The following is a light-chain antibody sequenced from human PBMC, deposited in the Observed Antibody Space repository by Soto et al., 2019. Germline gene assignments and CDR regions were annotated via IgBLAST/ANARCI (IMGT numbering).Light chain of an antibody. V-gene: IGLV1-44*01. CDR2: ADS. Sequence: QSVLTQPPSASGTPGQRVTISCSGDISNIGTNSVHWYQHLPGTAPKLVIYADSQRPSGVPDRFSGSKSGTSASLAISGLQSEDDADYLCAAWDDNLNGPLFGTGTKVTV. CDR3: AAWDDNLNGPL. CDR1: ISNIGTNS. J-gene: IGLJ1*01.